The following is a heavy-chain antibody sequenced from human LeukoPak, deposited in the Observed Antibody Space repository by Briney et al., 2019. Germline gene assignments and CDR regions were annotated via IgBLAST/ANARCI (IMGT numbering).Heavy chain of an antibody. Sequence: PGGSLRLSWEASGFTFSSYAMRWVRQAPGKVLEWVSVISGGGDTTFYADSVKGRFTISRDNSKNTVYLQMNSLRAEDTAVYYCATVFGARPSWGQGTPVTVSS. CDR3: ATVFGARPS. CDR1: GFTFSSYA. J-gene: IGHJ4*02. V-gene: IGHV3-23*01. D-gene: IGHD3-16*01. CDR2: ISGGGDTT.